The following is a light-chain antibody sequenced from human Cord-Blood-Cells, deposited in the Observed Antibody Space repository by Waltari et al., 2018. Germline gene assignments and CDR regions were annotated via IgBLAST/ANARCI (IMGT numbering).Light chain of an antibody. CDR1: SSDVGSYNL. Sequence: QSALTQPASVSGSPGQSITISCTGTSSDVGSYNLVPWYQRHPGKAPKLMIYEGSKRPSGVSNRFSGSKSGNTASLTISGLQAEDEADYYCCSYAGSSTVVFGGGTKLTVL. CDR3: CSYAGSSTVV. J-gene: IGLJ2*01. V-gene: IGLV2-23*01. CDR2: EGS.